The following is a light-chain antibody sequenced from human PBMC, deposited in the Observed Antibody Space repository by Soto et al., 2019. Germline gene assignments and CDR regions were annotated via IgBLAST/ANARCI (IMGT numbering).Light chain of an antibody. J-gene: IGLJ1*01. Sequence: QSVLTQTPSASGTPGQRVTISCSGRSSNIGSNYVYWYQQLPGTAPKLLIHMNNQRPSGVPDRFSGSKSGTSASLAISGLRSEDEADYYCAACDDSLSGRYVFGTGTKVTVL. CDR3: AACDDSLSGRYV. CDR2: MNN. CDR1: SSNIGSNY. V-gene: IGLV1-47*01.